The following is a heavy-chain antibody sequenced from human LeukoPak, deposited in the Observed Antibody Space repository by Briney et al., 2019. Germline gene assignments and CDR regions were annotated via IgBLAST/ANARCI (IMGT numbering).Heavy chain of an antibody. D-gene: IGHD3-10*01. V-gene: IGHV3-48*04. CDR1: GFTFSSYS. CDR2: IRSSGSTI. Sequence: PGGSLRLSCAASGFTFSSYSMNWVRQAPGKGLEWVSYIRSSGSTIYYAGSVKGRFTISGDNAKNSLYLQMNSLRVEDTAVYYCAMVRGVIFDYWGQGTLVTVSS. J-gene: IGHJ4*02. CDR3: AMVRGVIFDY.